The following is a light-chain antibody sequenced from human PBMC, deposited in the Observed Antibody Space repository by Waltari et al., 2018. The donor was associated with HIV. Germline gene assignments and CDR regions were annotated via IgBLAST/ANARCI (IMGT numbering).Light chain of an antibody. Sequence: VLTQSPGTLSLSPGDRAILSCRASQSVSANFLGWYQQRPGQAPRLLVHGASRRATATPARFSCGGSGTDFTPIISRLQPEDFAVYYCQQCATSPWTFGQGTTV. CDR3: QQCATSPWT. J-gene: IGKJ1*01. CDR2: GAS. CDR1: QSVSANF. V-gene: IGKV3-20*01.